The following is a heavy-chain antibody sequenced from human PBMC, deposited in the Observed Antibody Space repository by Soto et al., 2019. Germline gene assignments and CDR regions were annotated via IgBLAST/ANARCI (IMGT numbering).Heavy chain of an antibody. CDR1: GFTFSSYG. Sequence: GGSLRLSCAASGFTFSSYGMHWVRQAPGKGLEWVAVISYDGSNKYYADSVKGRFTISRDNSKNTLYLQMNSLRAEDTAVYYCAKARGKPLAASYWGQGTLVTVSS. D-gene: IGHD3-10*01. V-gene: IGHV3-30*18. CDR2: ISYDGSNK. J-gene: IGHJ4*02. CDR3: AKARGKPLAASY.